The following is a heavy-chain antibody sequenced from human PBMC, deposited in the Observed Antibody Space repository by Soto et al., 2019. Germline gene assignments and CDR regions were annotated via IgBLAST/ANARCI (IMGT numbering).Heavy chain of an antibody. J-gene: IGHJ6*02. CDR2: ISSSGSTI. Sequence: GGSLRLSCAASGFTFSDYYMSWIRQAPGKGLEWVSYISSSGSTIYYADSVKGRFTISRDNSKNTLYLQMNSLRAEDTAVYYCASYSSGYYLSYYGMYVWGQGSTVTVSS. D-gene: IGHD3-22*01. V-gene: IGHV3-11*01. CDR1: GFTFSDYY. CDR3: ASYSSGYYLSYYGMYV.